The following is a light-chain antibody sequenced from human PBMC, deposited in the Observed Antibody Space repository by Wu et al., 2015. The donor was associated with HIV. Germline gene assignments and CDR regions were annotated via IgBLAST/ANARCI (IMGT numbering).Light chain of an antibody. J-gene: IGKJ1*01. CDR1: QNITNF. V-gene: IGKV1-39*01. CDR3: QQSDTTPWT. Sequence: DIQMTQSPSSLSASVGDRVTITCRASQNITNFLTWYQQKPGKAPYLLIYAASSLRSGVPSRFSGSGSGTDFTLSIKSLQPEDFATYYCQQSDTTPWTFGQGTNVEIK. CDR2: AAS.